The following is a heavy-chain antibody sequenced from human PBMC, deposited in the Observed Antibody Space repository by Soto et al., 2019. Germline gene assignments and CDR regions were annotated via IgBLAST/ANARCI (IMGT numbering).Heavy chain of an antibody. D-gene: IGHD3-10*01. CDR3: AAFHQSPDYYGSGSYYNSYDY. CDR2: INPSGGST. Sequence: GASVKVSCKASGYTFTSYYIHWVRQAPGQGLEWMGIINPSGGSTSYAQKFQGRVTMTRDTSTSTVYMELSSLRSEDTAVYYCAAFHQSPDYYGSGSYYNSYDYWGQGTLVTVSS. J-gene: IGHJ4*02. V-gene: IGHV1-46*03. CDR1: GYTFTSYY.